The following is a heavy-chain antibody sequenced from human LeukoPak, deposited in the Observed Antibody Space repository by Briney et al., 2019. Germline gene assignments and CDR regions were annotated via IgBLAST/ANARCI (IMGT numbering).Heavy chain of an antibody. J-gene: IGHJ3*02. CDR2: IYYSGST. CDR1: GCSISSRSYY. D-gene: IGHD5-18*01. CDR3: ARGGYSYGSGAFDI. Sequence: SETLSLTCTVSGCSISSRSYYWGWIRQPPGKGLEWIASIYYSGSTYYNPSLKSRVIVSSDTSTNQFSLMSNSVTAADTAVYYCARGGYSYGSGAFDIWGQGTMVTVSS. V-gene: IGHV4-39*07.